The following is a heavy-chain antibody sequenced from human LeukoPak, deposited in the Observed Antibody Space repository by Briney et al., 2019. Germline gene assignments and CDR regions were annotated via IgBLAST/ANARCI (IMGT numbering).Heavy chain of an antibody. V-gene: IGHV4-59*08. CDR1: GGSISNYY. CDR3: ARHFTGRSPAGY. D-gene: IGHD6-19*01. J-gene: IGHJ4*02. Sequence: NPSETLSLTCTVSGGSISNYYWSWIRDPPGKGLEWIGCISYSGSTNYNSSLKSRVAISVDTSKNQFSLKLSSVTAADTAMYYCARHFTGRSPAGYWGEGTLVTVSS. CDR2: ISYSGST.